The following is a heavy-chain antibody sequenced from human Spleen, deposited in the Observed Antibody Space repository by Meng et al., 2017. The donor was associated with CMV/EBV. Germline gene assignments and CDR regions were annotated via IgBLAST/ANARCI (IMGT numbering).Heavy chain of an antibody. CDR1: GFAFSNYG. CDR3: ARSIEARYYYYGMDA. V-gene: IGHV3-30*02. CDR2: IRYDGSNK. Sequence: GESLKISCAASGFAFSNYGMHWVRQAPGKGLEWVAFIRYDGSNKYYADSVKGRFTISRDNSKNTLYLQMNSLRAEDTAVYYCARSIEARYYYYGMDAWGQGTTVTVSS. J-gene: IGHJ6*02. D-gene: IGHD6-6*01.